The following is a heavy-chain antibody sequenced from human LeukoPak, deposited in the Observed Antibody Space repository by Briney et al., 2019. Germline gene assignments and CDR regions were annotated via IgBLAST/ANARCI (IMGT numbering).Heavy chain of an antibody. CDR2: IYYSGST. D-gene: IGHD5-24*01. V-gene: IGHV4-59*01. Sequence: PSETLSLTCTVSGGSLISDYWSWIRQPPGKGLEWIGYIYYSGSTNYNPSLKSRVTISVDTSKNQFSLKLSSVTAADTAVYYCARVGGGDNYYYYYYYMDVWGKGTTVTVSS. J-gene: IGHJ6*03. CDR3: ARVGGGDNYYYYYYYMDV. CDR1: GGSLISDY.